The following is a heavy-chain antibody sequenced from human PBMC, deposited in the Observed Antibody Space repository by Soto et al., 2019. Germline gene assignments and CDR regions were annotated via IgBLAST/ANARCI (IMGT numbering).Heavy chain of an antibody. D-gene: IGHD2-21*01. CDR3: ARGRAYVLRANNYYYGMDV. CDR1: GDSVSSNSAA. CDR2: TYYRSKWYN. J-gene: IGHJ6*02. V-gene: IGHV6-1*01. Sequence: QVQLQQSGPGLVKPSQTLSLTCAISGDSVSSNSAAWNWIRQSPSSGLEWLGRTYYRSKWYNDYAVSVKSRITINPDTSKNQFSLQLNSVTPEDTAVYYCARGRAYVLRANNYYYGMDVWGQGTTVTVSS.